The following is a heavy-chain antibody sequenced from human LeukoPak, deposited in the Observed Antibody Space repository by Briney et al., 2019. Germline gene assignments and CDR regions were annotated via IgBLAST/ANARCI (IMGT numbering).Heavy chain of an antibody. CDR2: ISGRGGST. Sequence: GGSLRLSCAASGFTFSSYAMSWVRQAPGKGLEWVSAISGRGGSTYYADSVKGRFTISRDNSKNTLYLQMNSLRAEDTAVYYCASSITIFGVVTYWGQGTLVTVSS. D-gene: IGHD3-3*01. V-gene: IGHV3-23*01. J-gene: IGHJ4*02. CDR1: GFTFSSYA. CDR3: ASSITIFGVVTY.